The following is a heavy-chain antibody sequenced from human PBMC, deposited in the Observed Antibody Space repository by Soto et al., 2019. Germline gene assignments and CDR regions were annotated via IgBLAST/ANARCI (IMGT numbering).Heavy chain of an antibody. J-gene: IGHJ6*03. CDR1: GFTFSSYW. CDR3: ARGADFWSGTYYYYYYYMDV. V-gene: IGHV3-74*01. CDR2: INSDGSST. D-gene: IGHD3-3*01. Sequence: GGSLRLSCAASGFTFSSYWMHWVRQAPGKGLVWVSRINSDGSSTSYADSVKGRFTISRDNAKNTLYLQMNSLRAEDTAVYYCARGADFWSGTYYYYYYYMDVWGKGTTVTVS.